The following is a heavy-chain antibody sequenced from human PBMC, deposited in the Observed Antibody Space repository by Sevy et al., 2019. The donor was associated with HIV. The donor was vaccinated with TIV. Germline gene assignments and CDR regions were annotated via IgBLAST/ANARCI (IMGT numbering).Heavy chain of an antibody. CDR3: ARGGVLEWPLGPFDY. CDR1: GLTFSRFW. V-gene: IGHV3-7*03. D-gene: IGHD3-3*01. J-gene: IGHJ4*02. CDR2: INQDGSER. Sequence: GGSLRLSCAASGLTFSRFWMSWVRQAPGKGLEWVANINQDGSERYYVDSVKGRFTISRDNAKNSLYLQMNSLGGEDTAVFFCARGGVLEWPLGPFDYWGQGTLVTVSS.